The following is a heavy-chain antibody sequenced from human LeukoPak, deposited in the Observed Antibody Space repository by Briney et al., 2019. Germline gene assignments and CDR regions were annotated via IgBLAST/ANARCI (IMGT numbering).Heavy chain of an antibody. J-gene: IGHJ6*03. V-gene: IGHV4-39*07. CDR1: GGSISSSSYY. CDR2: IYYSGST. Sequence: PSETLSLTCTVSGGSISSSSYYWGWIRQPPGKGLEWIGSIYYSGSTYYNPSLKSRVTISVDTSKNQFSLKLSSVTAADTAVYYCARGEHGSGTTGYYYYYMDVWGKGTTVTVSS. D-gene: IGHD3-10*01. CDR3: ARGEHGSGTTGYYYYYMDV.